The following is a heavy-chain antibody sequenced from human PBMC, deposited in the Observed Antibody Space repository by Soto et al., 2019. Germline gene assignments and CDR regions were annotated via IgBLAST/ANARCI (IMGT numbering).Heavy chain of an antibody. CDR2: INAGNGNT. V-gene: IGHV1-3*01. D-gene: IGHD1-20*01. Sequence: ASVKVSCKASGYTFSRYVMHWVRQAPGQRLEWMGWINAGNGNTKYSQKFQGRVTITRDTSASTAYMELSSLRSEDTAVYYCARGITLPTPLDYWGQGTLVTVSS. J-gene: IGHJ4*02. CDR1: GYTFSRYV. CDR3: ARGITLPTPLDY.